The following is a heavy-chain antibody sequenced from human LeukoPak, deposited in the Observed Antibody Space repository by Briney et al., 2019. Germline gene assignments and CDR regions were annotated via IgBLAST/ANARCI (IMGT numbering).Heavy chain of an antibody. V-gene: IGHV3-53*01. CDR2: IYSGGST. CDR3: ARVSPNDAFDI. CDR1: GFTVSSNY. J-gene: IGHJ3*02. Sequence: PGGSLRLSCSASGFTVSSNYMSWVRQAPGKGLEWVSVIYSGGSTYYADSVKGRFTISRDNSKNTLYLQMNSLRAEDTAVYYCARVSPNDAFDIWGQGTMVTVSS.